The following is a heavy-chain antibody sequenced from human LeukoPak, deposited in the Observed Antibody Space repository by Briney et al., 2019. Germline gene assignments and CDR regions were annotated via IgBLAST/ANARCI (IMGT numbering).Heavy chain of an antibody. J-gene: IGHJ4*02. CDR1: GYTFTSYD. D-gene: IGHD2-2*01. Sequence: ASVKLSCKASGYTFTSYDINWVRQATGQGPEWMGWMNPNSGNTGYAQKFQGRVTMTRNTSISTAYMELSSLRSEDTAVDYCARGRLWYELPTDWGQGTLVTVSS. CDR2: MNPNSGNT. CDR3: ARGRLWYELPTD. V-gene: IGHV1-8*01.